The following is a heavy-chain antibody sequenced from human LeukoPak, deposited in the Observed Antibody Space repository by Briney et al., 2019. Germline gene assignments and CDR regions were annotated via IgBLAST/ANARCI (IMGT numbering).Heavy chain of an antibody. V-gene: IGHV3-30*18. Sequence: GGSLRLSCAASGFTFSSYGMHWVRQAPGKGLEWVAVISYDGSNKYYADSVKGRFTISRDNPKNTLYLQMNSLRAEDTAVYYCAKDTHSGSYYYFDYWGQGTLVTVSS. CDR3: AKDTHSGSYYYFDY. D-gene: IGHD1-26*01. CDR2: ISYDGSNK. CDR1: GFTFSSYG. J-gene: IGHJ4*02.